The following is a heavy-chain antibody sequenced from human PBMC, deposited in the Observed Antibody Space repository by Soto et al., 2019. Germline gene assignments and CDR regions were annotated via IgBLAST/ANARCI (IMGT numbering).Heavy chain of an antibody. CDR2: IVPLSDRT. CDR3: ARQSGRDCHSGGGCFSLDV. CDR1: GETLNSNP. D-gene: IGHD2-15*01. V-gene: IGHV1-69*01. J-gene: IGHJ4*02. Sequence: QVQLVQSGAEVKKPGSSLKVSCKVFGETLNSNPIGWVRQAPGQGLEWVGGIVPLSDRTNYAQELQGRVTVTAYGSTSTVYMELSNLKSDDTAVYYCARQSGRDCHSGGGCFSLDVWGQGSLITVSS.